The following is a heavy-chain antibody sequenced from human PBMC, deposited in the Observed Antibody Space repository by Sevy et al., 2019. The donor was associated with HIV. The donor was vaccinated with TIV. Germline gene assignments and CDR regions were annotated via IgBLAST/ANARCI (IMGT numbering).Heavy chain of an antibody. CDR2: ISSSGST. CDR1: GDSITRSAYY. J-gene: IGHJ4*02. Sequence: SETLSLTCSVSGDSITRSAYYWAWIRQPPGKGLEWIGRISSSGSTYHNVSLKGRLTMAVDTSKSQFSLTLESVTAAVTAVYYGARRSAGEWLAVYYFGFWGQGTLVTVSS. D-gene: IGHD6-19*01. CDR3: ARRSAGEWLAVYYFGF. V-gene: IGHV4-39*01.